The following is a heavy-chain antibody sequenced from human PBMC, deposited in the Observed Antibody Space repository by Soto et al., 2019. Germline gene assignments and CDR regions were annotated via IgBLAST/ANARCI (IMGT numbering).Heavy chain of an antibody. Sequence: GASVKVFCKASGYTFTGYYMHWVRQAPGQGLEWMGWINPNSGGTNYAQKFQGRVTMTRDTSISTAYMELSRLRSDDTAVYYCARDLQDLSGSYYYYYYGMDVWGQGTTVTVSS. CDR3: ARDLQDLSGSYYYYYYGMDV. J-gene: IGHJ6*02. V-gene: IGHV1-2*02. CDR1: GYTFTGYY. CDR2: INPNSGGT. D-gene: IGHD1-26*01.